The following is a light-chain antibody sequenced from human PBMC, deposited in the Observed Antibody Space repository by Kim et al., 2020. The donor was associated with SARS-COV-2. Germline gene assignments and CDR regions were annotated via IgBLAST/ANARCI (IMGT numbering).Light chain of an antibody. CDR3: QQYDDWPPWT. CDR2: DAS. Sequence: VSPGETATRSCRASQSVSSNVAWYQQKPGQAPRLLIYDASTRATGIPARFSVSGSGTDFTLTISSLQSEDLAVYHCQQYDDWPPWTFGQGTKVEI. V-gene: IGKV3-15*01. CDR1: QSVSSN. J-gene: IGKJ1*01.